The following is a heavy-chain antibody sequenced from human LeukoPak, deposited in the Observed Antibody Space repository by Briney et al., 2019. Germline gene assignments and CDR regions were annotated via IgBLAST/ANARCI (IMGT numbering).Heavy chain of an antibody. CDR1: GYSFTSYW. V-gene: IGHV5-51*01. CDR3: ARGTEVGMATEDAFDI. J-gene: IGHJ3*02. Sequence: GESLKISCKGSGYSFTSYWIGWVRQMPGKGLEWMGIIYPGDSDTRYSPSFQGQVTISADKSISTAYLQWSSLKASDTAMYYCARGTEVGMATEDAFDIWGQGTMVTVSS. CDR2: IYPGDSDT. D-gene: IGHD5-24*01.